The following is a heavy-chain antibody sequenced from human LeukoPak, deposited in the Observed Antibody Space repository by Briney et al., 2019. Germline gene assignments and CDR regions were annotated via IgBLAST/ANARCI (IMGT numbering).Heavy chain of an antibody. D-gene: IGHD3-10*01. V-gene: IGHV3-53*01. CDR3: ARDPRGWFGELFPQIYHYYYYYMDV. CDR2: IYSGGST. J-gene: IGHJ6*03. CDR1: GFSVSSKY. Sequence: QSGGSLRLSCAASGFSVSSKYMSWVRQAPGKGLEWVSVIYSGGSTYYADSVKGRFTISRDNSKNTLYLQMNSLRAEDTAVYYCARDPRGWFGELFPQIYHYYYYYMDVWGKGTTVTISS.